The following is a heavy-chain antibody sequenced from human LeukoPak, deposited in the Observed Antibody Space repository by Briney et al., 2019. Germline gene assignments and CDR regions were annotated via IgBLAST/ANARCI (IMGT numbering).Heavy chain of an antibody. CDR3: TTDFVGIAVAGRIPFDY. Sequence: GGSLRLPCAASGFTFSNAWMSWVRQAPGKGLEWVGRIKSKTDGGTTDYAAPVKGRFTISRDDSKNTLYLQMNSLKTEDTAVYYCTTDFVGIAVAGRIPFDYWGQGTLVTVSS. J-gene: IGHJ4*02. CDR2: IKSKTDGGTT. D-gene: IGHD6-19*01. CDR1: GFTFSNAW. V-gene: IGHV3-15*01.